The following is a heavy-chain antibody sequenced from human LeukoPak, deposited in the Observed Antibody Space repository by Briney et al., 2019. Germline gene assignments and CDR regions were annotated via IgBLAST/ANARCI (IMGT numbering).Heavy chain of an antibody. D-gene: IGHD2-2*02. CDR2: IYYSGST. CDR3: ARQHCSSTSCYTGLGIDY. Sequence: SETLSLTCAVSGGSFSGYYWSWIRQPPGKGLEWIGYIYYSGSTNYNPSLKSRVTISVDTSKNQFSLKLSSVTAADTDVYYCARQHCSSTSCYTGLGIDYWGQGTLVTVSS. V-gene: IGHV4-59*08. CDR1: GGSFSGYY. J-gene: IGHJ4*02.